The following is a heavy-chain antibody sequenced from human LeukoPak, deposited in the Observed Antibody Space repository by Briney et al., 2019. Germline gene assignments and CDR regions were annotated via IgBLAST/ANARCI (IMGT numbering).Heavy chain of an antibody. J-gene: IGHJ6*02. V-gene: IGHV3-30*18. D-gene: IGHD5-24*01. CDR3: AKGGVGDGYNYGYYYYGMDV. CDR1: GFTFSSYG. Sequence: GGSLRLSCAASGFTFSSYGMHWVRQAPGKGLEWVAVISYDGSNKYYADSVKGRFTISRDNSKNTLYLQMNSLRAEDTAVYYCAKGGVGDGYNYGYYYYGMDVWGQGTTVTVSS. CDR2: ISYDGSNK.